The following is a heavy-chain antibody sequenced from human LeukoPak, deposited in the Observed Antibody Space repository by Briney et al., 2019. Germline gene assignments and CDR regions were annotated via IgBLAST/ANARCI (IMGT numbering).Heavy chain of an antibody. CDR2: INHSGST. D-gene: IGHD6-19*01. CDR3: ARTPKADYYYGMDV. Sequence: SETLSLTCAVYGGSFSGYYWSWIRQPPGKGLEGIGEINHSGSTNYNPSLKGRVTISVDTSKNQFSLKLSSVTAADTAVYYCARTPKADYYYGMDVWGKGTTVTVSS. V-gene: IGHV4-34*01. J-gene: IGHJ6*04. CDR1: GGSFSGYY.